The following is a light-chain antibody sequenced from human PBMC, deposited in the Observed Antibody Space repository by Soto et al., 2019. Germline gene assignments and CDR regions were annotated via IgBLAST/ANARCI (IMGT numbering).Light chain of an antibody. Sequence: QSVLTQPPSASGSPGQSVTISCTGTSSDVGGYDYVSWYQQRPGKAPKLLIHEVTKRPSGDPDRFSGSKSGNTASLTVSGLQAEDEADYYCSSYAGRTLYVFGTGTKVTVL. CDR2: EVT. CDR1: SSDVGGYDY. CDR3: SSYAGRTLYV. V-gene: IGLV2-8*01. J-gene: IGLJ1*01.